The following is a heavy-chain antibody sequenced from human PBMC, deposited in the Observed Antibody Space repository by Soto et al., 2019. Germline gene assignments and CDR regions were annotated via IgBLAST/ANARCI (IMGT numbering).Heavy chain of an antibody. CDR1: GGSISTNSYY. J-gene: IGHJ4*02. V-gene: IGHV4-39*01. Sequence: PSETLSLTCTVSGGSISTNSYYWSWIRQPPGKALEWVGSVFYSGTTYYNPSLKSRVTISVDTSKNQVSLRLDSVTAADTAVYHCARQRGSSTPYFDYWGQGTLVTVSS. D-gene: IGHD6-13*01. CDR3: ARQRGSSTPYFDY. CDR2: VFYSGTT.